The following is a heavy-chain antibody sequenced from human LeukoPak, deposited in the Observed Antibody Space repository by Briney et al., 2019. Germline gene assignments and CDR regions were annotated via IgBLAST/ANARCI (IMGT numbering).Heavy chain of an antibody. D-gene: IGHD3-10*01. J-gene: IGHJ4*02. V-gene: IGHV1-24*01. CDR1: GYTLTELS. Sequence: ASVKVSCKVSGYTLTELSMHWVRQAPGKGLEWMGGFDPEDGETIYAQKFQGRVTMTEDTSTDTAYMELSSLRSEDTTVYYCATAKIGLWFGEPQNDYWGQGTLVTVSS. CDR3: ATAKIGLWFGEPQNDY. CDR2: FDPEDGET.